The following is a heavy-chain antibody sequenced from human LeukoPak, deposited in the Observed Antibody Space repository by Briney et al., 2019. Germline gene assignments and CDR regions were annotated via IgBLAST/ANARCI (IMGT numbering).Heavy chain of an antibody. CDR1: GFTFSSYS. J-gene: IGHJ4*02. CDR3: XXXHDILTGYNFDY. D-gene: IGHD3-9*01. CDR2: ISSSCSYI. Sequence: PGGSLRLSCAASGFTFSSYSMNWVRQAPGKGLEWVSSISSSCSYIYYADSLKGRFTISRDNAKNSLYLQMNSLRAEDTAVYYXXXXHDILTGYNFDYWGQGTLVTVSS. V-gene: IGHV3-21*01.